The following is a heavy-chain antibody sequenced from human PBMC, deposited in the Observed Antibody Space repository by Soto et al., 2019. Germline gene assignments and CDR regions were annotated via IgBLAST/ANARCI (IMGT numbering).Heavy chain of an antibody. CDR1: GYTFTRYG. Sequence: QVELVQSGAEVKKPGASVKVSCKASGYTFTRYGISWVRQAPGQGLEWMGWISAYNGNTNYAQKLQGRVTMTTDTSTSTAHMELRSLRSDDTVVYYCARDLGIVGATVQHWGQGTLVTVS. CDR3: ARDLGIVGATVQH. V-gene: IGHV1-18*01. D-gene: IGHD1-26*01. J-gene: IGHJ1*01. CDR2: ISAYNGNT.